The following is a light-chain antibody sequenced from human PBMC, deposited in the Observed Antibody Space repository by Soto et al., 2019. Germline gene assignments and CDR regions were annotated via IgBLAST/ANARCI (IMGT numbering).Light chain of an antibody. CDR2: LGS. J-gene: IGKJ4*01. Sequence: DIVMTQSPLSLSVTPGEAASISCWSSQSLLHSSGFNSLDWYLQKPGQSPRLLIYLGSNRASGVPDRFSGSGSGTDFTLTISRVEPEAVGIYYCMQGRQTPLTFCGGTRVEMK. V-gene: IGKV2-28*01. CDR3: MQGRQTPLT. CDR1: QSLLHSSGFNS.